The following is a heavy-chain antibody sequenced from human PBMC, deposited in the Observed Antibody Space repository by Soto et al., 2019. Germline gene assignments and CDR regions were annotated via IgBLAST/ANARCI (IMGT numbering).Heavy chain of an antibody. J-gene: IGHJ4*02. CDR2: IIPIFGTA. CDR3: ARGRDYYGSGSYYNVWNY. Sequence: QVQLVQSGAEVKKPGSSVKVSCKASGGTFSSYAISWVRQAPGQGLEWMGGIIPIFGTANYAQKFQGRVTITADDSTSTAYMELSSLRSDDTAVYYCARGRDYYGSGSYYNVWNYWGQGTLVTVSS. V-gene: IGHV1-69*01. CDR1: GGTFSSYA. D-gene: IGHD3-10*01.